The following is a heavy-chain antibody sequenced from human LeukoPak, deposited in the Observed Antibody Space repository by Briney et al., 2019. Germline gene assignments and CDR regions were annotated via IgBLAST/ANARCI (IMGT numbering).Heavy chain of an antibody. CDR1: GGSINSYY. CDR3: ARDRVDLGFDP. V-gene: IGHV4-59*01. D-gene: IGHD2-15*01. Sequence: SETLSLTCTVSGGSINSYYWSWIRQPPGKGLEYIGYIYYSGSTNYNPSLKSRVTISVDTSKNQFSLKLSSVTAADTAVYYCARDRVDLGFDPWGQGTLVTVSS. CDR2: IYYSGST. J-gene: IGHJ5*02.